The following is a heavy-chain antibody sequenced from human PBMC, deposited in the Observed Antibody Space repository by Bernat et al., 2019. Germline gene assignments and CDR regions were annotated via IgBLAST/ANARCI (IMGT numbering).Heavy chain of an antibody. Sequence: QVQLVQSGAEVKKPGASVKVSCKASGYTFTNFGIGWVRQAPGQGLEWMGWISAYNGNTNYAQKFQGRVTMTTDTSTNTAYMELRSLRSDDTAVYYCARFRTGTYNWFDPWGQGTLVTVSS. V-gene: IGHV1-18*01. J-gene: IGHJ5*02. CDR1: GYTFTNFG. D-gene: IGHD1-1*01. CDR2: ISAYNGNT. CDR3: ARFRTGTYNWFDP.